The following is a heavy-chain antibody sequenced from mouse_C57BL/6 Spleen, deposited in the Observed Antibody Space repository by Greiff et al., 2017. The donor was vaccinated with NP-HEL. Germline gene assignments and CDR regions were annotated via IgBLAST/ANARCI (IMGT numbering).Heavy chain of an antibody. CDR2: IDPETGGT. CDR3: TCDYDWYFGV. Sequence: QVQLKESGAELVRPGASVTLSCKASGYTFTDYEMHWVKQTPVHGLEWIGAIDPETGGTAYNQKFKGKAILTADKSSSTAYMELRSLTSEDSAVYYCTCDYDWYFGVWGTGTTVTVSS. CDR1: GYTFTDYE. J-gene: IGHJ1*03. D-gene: IGHD2-4*01. V-gene: IGHV1-15*01.